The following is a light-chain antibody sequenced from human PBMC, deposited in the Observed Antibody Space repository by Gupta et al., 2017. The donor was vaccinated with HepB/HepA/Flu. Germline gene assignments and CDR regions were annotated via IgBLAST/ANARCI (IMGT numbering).Light chain of an antibody. V-gene: IGKV4-1*01. Sequence: AVALCERATINCKSSQTVLYSYDRKNYLAWYQQKPGKPPKVLIYEASIRAAVVPDRFSGRGSGTDFTLTVSTLQAEDVAVYYCQQYDSVPRTFGQGTKVEI. CDR3: QQYDSVPRT. CDR1: QTVLYSYDRKNY. J-gene: IGKJ1*01. CDR2: EAS.